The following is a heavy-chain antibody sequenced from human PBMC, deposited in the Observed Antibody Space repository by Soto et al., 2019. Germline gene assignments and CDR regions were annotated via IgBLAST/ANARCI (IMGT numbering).Heavy chain of an antibody. D-gene: IGHD3-3*01. CDR2: IYYSVNT. CDR3: AKYDFWSGYFVDS. V-gene: IGHV4-59*08. Sequence: SETLSLTCTVSGGSIGIYYWSWIRQPPGKGLEWIGHIYYSVNTNYNPSLKSRVTMSVDAPKNQFFLKMTSVTAADTAVYYCAKYDFWSGYFVDSWGQGTLVTVSS. CDR1: GGSIGIYY. J-gene: IGHJ4*02.